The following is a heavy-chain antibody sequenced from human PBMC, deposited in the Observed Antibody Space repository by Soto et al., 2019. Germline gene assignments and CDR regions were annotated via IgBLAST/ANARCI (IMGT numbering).Heavy chain of an antibody. V-gene: IGHV4-59*01. J-gene: IGHJ4*02. D-gene: IGHD3-3*01. CDR1: GGSISSYY. CDR3: ARLQAYYDFWSGYYSEYFDY. CDR2: IYYSGST. Sequence: SETLSLTXTVSGGSISSYYWSWIRQPPGKGLEWIGYIYYSGSTNYNPSLKSRVTISVDTSKNQFSLKLSSVTAADTAVYYCARLQAYYDFWSGYYSEYFDYWGQGTLVTVSS.